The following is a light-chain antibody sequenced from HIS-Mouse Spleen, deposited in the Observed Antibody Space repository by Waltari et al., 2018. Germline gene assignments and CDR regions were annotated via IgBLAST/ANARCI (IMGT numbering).Light chain of an antibody. CDR3: QQFNSYPVT. CDR1: QGISSA. V-gene: IGKV1-13*02. Sequence: AIQLTQSPSSLSASVGDRVPITCRASQGISSALAWYQQKPGKAPKLLIYDASSLESGVPSRFSGSGSGTDFTLTISSLQPEDFATYYCQQFNSYPVTFSQGTRLEIK. J-gene: IGKJ5*01. CDR2: DAS.